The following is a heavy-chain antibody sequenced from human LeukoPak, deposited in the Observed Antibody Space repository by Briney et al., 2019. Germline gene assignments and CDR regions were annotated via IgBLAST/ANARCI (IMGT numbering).Heavy chain of an antibody. D-gene: IGHD6-19*01. Sequence: GASVKVSCKASGYTFTGYYMHWVRQAPGQGLEWMGWINPNSGGTNYAQKFQGRVTMTRDTSISTAYMELSRLRSDDTAVYYCARDSGSGWPLHFQHWGQGTLVTVSS. V-gene: IGHV1-2*02. CDR1: GYTFTGYY. CDR3: ARDSGSGWPLHFQH. J-gene: IGHJ1*01. CDR2: INPNSGGT.